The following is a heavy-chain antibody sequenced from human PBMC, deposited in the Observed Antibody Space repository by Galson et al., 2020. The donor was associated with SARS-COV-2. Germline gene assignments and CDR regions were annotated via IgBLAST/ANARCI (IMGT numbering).Heavy chain of an antibody. Sequence: SETLSLTCTVSGGSISSYYWSWIRQPPGKGLEWIGYIYYSGSTNYNPSLKSRVTISVDTSKNQFSLKLSSVTAADTAVYYCARAAQTYYDFWSGYYNAPHFDYWGQGTTVTVSS. CDR3: ARAAQTYYDFWSGYYNAPHFDY. CDR1: GGSISSYY. V-gene: IGHV4-59*01. CDR2: IYYSGST. J-gene: IGHJ4*03. D-gene: IGHD3-3*01.